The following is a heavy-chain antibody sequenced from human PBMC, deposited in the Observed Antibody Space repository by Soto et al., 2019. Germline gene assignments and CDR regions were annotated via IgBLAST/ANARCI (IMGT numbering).Heavy chain of an antibody. J-gene: IGHJ6*02. D-gene: IGHD3-10*01. CDR2: IIPILGIA. CDR1: GGTFSSYT. V-gene: IGHV1-69*02. CDR3: ARFRGSYGMDV. Sequence: QVQLVQSGAEVKKPGSSVKVSCKASGGTFSSYTISWVRQAPGQGLEWMGRIIPILGIANYAQKFQGRVTITADKSASTAYMELSSLRSEDTAVYYCARFRGSYGMDVWGQGTTVTVSS.